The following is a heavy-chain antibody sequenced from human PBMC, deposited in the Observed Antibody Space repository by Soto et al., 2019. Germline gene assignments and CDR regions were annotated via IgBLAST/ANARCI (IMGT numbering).Heavy chain of an antibody. CDR2: IDWDDDK. Sequence: SGPTLVNTTPTLTLTCTFSGFSLSTSGMCVSWIRQPPGKALEWLALIDWDDDKYYSTSLKTRLTISKDTSKNQVVLTMTNMDPVDTATYYCTRILRFPYYYYGMDVWGQGTTVTVSS. CDR3: TRILRFPYYYYGMDV. V-gene: IGHV2-70*01. J-gene: IGHJ6*02. CDR1: GFSLSTSGMC. D-gene: IGHD3-3*01.